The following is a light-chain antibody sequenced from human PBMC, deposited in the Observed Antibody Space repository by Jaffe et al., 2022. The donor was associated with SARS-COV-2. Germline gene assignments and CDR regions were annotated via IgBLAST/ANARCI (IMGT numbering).Light chain of an antibody. CDR2: GAS. CDR1: QSVSSNY. Sequence: EIVLTQSPGTLSLSPGERATMSCWASQSVSSNYLAWYQQKPGQAPRALIYGASNRATGVPDRFSGSGSGTDFTLIISRLEPEDFAVYYCQQYGSSPVTFGQGTRLEIK. CDR3: QQYGSSPVT. J-gene: IGKJ5*01. V-gene: IGKV3-20*01.